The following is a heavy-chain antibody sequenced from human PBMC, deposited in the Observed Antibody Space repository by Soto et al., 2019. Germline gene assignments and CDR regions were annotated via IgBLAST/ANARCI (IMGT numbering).Heavy chain of an antibody. V-gene: IGHV4-34*01. Sequence: SETLSLTCAVYGGSFSGYYWSWIRQPTGKGLEWIGEINHSGSTNYNPSLKSRVTISVDTSKNQFSLKLSSVTAADTAVYYCARGPRWTVTIAYYYYMDVWGKGTTVTVSS. J-gene: IGHJ6*03. CDR3: ARGPRWTVTIAYYYYMDV. D-gene: IGHD4-4*01. CDR2: INHSGST. CDR1: GGSFSGYY.